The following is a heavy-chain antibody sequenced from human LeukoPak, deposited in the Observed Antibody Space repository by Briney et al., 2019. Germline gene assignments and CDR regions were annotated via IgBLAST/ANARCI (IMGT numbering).Heavy chain of an antibody. V-gene: IGHV4-31*03. CDR2: IYYSGST. CDR1: GGSISSGGYY. J-gene: IGHJ4*02. Sequence: SETLSLTCTVSGGSISSGGYYWSWIRQHPGKGLERIGYIYYSGSTYYNPSLKSRVTISVDTSKNQFSLKLSSVTAADTAVYYCARGTVTGFDYWGQGTLVTVSS. CDR3: ARGTVTGFDY. D-gene: IGHD4-17*01.